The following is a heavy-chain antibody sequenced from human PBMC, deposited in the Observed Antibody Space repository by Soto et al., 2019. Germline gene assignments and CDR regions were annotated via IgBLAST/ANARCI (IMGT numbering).Heavy chain of an antibody. D-gene: IGHD3-9*01. CDR1: GRSMSGYY. CDR3: AREDYYDTGYYVV. V-gene: IGHV4-4*07. CDR2: IYTSGTT. J-gene: IGHJ4*02. Sequence: SETLSLTCTVSGRSMSGYYWSWIRQPAGERLEWIGRIYTSGTTDFNPSLKGRVTMSVDTSKNQFSLKLTSVTAADTALYYCAREDYYDTGYYVVWGQGTQVTVST.